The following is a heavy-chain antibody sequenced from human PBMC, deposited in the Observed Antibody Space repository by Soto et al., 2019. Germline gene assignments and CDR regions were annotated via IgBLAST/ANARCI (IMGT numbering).Heavy chain of an antibody. CDR2: IRTKGNSYAT. CDR3: TGHPEVAGDAFDI. D-gene: IGHD5-12*01. V-gene: IGHV3-73*02. CDR1: GFIFSGSA. J-gene: IGHJ3*02. Sequence: VQLVESGGDLVQPGGSLKLSCAASGFIFSGSAMHWVRQASGKRPEGVGRIRTKGNSYATAYAASVKGRYTISRDDSKNTAYLQMNSLKTEGTAVYYCTGHPEVAGDAFDIWGQGAMVTVSS.